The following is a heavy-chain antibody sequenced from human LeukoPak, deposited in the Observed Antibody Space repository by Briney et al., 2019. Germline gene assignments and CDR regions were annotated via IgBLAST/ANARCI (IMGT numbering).Heavy chain of an antibody. Sequence: SETLSLTCTVSGGSISSYYWSWIRQPPGKGLEWIGSIYYSGSTYYNPSLKSRVTISVDTSKNQFSLKLSSVTAADTAVYYCARLVRSGYYFDYWGQGTLVTVSS. CDR2: IYYSGST. J-gene: IGHJ4*02. CDR3: ARLVRSGYYFDY. V-gene: IGHV4-59*05. CDR1: GGSISSYY. D-gene: IGHD3-22*01.